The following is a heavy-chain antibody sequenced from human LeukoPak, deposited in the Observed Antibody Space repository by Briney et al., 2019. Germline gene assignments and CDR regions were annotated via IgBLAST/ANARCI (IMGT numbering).Heavy chain of an antibody. CDR2: ISAYNGNT. CDR3: ARGVYSGSYGYYYGMDV. Sequence: ASVKVSCKASGYTFTSYGISWVRQAPGQGLEWMGWISAYNGNTNYAQKLQGRVTMTTDTSTSTAYMELRSLRSDDTAVYYCARGVYSGSYGYYYGMDVWAKGPRSPSP. J-gene: IGHJ6*02. D-gene: IGHD1-26*01. CDR1: GYTFTSYG. V-gene: IGHV1-18*01.